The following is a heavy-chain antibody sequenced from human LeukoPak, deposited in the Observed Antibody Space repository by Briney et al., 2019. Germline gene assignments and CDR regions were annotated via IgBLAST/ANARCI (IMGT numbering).Heavy chain of an antibody. CDR1: GESFNEFY. Sequence: PSETLSLTCAVSGESFNEFYWNWIRQSPGQGLEWIGEINQSGSTNYNPSLKSRVTISVDTSKNQFSLKLSSVTAADTAVYYCARGDSSGWFLWGQGTLVTVSS. V-gene: IGHV4-34*01. D-gene: IGHD6-19*01. J-gene: IGHJ4*02. CDR3: ARGDSSGWFL. CDR2: INQSGST.